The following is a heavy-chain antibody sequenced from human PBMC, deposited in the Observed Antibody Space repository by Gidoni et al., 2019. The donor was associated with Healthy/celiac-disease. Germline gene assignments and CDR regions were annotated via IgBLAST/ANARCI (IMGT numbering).Heavy chain of an antibody. CDR2: ISSSSSYI. J-gene: IGHJ3*02. CDR1: GFTFSSYS. Sequence: EVQLVESGGGLVKPGGSLRLSCAASGFTFSSYSMNWVRQAPGKGLEWVTSISSSSSYIYYADSVKGRFTISRDNAKNSLYLQMNSLRAEDTAVYYCARDERGAVAGTVFDIWGQGTMVTVSS. V-gene: IGHV3-21*01. CDR3: ARDERGAVAGTVFDI. D-gene: IGHD6-19*01.